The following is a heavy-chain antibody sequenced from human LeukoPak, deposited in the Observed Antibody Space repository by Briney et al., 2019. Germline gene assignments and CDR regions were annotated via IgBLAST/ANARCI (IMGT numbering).Heavy chain of an antibody. D-gene: IGHD2-21*01. Sequence: PGESLRLSCAASGFTFSDYSMNWVRQAPGKGLEWVSSISSSSSYIYYADSVKGRFTISRDNAKNSLYLQMNSLRAEDTAVYYCASCLVENHYYMDVWGKGTTVTVSS. J-gene: IGHJ6*03. CDR1: GFTFSDYS. CDR3: ASCLVENHYYMDV. V-gene: IGHV3-21*01. CDR2: ISSSSSYI.